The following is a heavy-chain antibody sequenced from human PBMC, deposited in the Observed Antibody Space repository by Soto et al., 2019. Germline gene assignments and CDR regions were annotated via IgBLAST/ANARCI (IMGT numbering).Heavy chain of an antibody. CDR3: ARSTSSTLNYYYGMDV. J-gene: IGHJ6*02. D-gene: IGHD6-6*01. V-gene: IGHV3-30*03. CDR2: MSYDGSTK. CDR1: GFTFNTYG. Sequence: GGSLRLSCAASGFTFNTYGMHWVRQAPGKGLEWVAVMSYDGSTKFYTDSVKGRFTIARDNSKNILYLQMNSLTMEDTAVFYCARSTSSTLNYYYGMDVWGQGTTVTVSS.